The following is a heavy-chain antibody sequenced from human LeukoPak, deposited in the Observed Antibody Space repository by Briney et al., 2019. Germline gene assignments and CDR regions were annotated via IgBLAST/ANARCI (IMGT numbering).Heavy chain of an antibody. J-gene: IGHJ4*02. CDR3: AKAGSGSQQNFDY. CDR2: ISGSGGST. CDR1: GFTFSSYA. D-gene: IGHD1-26*01. V-gene: IGHV3-23*01. Sequence: GGSLRLSCAASGFTFSSYAMSWVRQAPGRGLEWVSAISGSGGSTYYADSVKGRFTISRDNSKNTLYLQMNSLRAEDTAVYYCAKAGSGSQQNFDYWGQGTLVTVSS.